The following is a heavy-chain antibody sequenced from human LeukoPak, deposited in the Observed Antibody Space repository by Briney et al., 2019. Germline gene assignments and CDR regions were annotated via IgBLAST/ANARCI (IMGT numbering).Heavy chain of an antibody. D-gene: IGHD5-18*01. CDR1: GFTFSSYA. CDR2: ISGSGGST. CDR3: AKDGNNYGSPPSKL. J-gene: IGHJ4*02. Sequence: GGSLRLSCSASGFTFSSYAMHWVRQAPGKGLEWVSAISGSGGSTYYADSVKGRFTISRDNSKNTLYVEMNSLRAEDTAVYYCAKDGNNYGSPPSKLWGQGTLVTVSS. V-gene: IGHV3-23*01.